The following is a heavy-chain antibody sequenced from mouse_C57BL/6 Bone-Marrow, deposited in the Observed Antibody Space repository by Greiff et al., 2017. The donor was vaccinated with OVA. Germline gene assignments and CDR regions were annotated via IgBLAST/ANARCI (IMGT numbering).Heavy chain of an antibody. CDR2: IDPSDSYT. CDR3: ARRLWSVYFDY. V-gene: IGHV1-69*01. CDR1: GYTFTSYW. Sequence: QVQLQQPGAELVMPGASVKLSCKASGYTFTSYWMHWVKQRPGQGLEWIGEIDPSDSYTNYNQKFKGKSTLTVDKSSSTADMQLSSLTSEDSAVDYCARRLWSVYFDYWGQGTTLTVSS. J-gene: IGHJ2*01. D-gene: IGHD1-1*02.